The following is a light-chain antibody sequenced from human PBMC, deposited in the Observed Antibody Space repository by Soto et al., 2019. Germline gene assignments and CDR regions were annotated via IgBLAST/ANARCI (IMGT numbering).Light chain of an antibody. Sequence: QSALTQPPSASGSPGQSVTISCTGTSSDVGGYNYVSWYQQHPGKAPKLMIYEVSKRPSGVPDRFSGSKSGNTASLTVSGLQGGDEGDYYRRSNAGRKNVVFGGGTKLTVL. CDR3: RSNAGRKNVV. CDR1: SSDVGGYNY. J-gene: IGLJ2*01. CDR2: EVS. V-gene: IGLV2-8*01.